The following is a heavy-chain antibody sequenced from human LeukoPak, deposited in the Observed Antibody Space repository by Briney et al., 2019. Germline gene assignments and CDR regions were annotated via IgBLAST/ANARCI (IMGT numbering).Heavy chain of an antibody. D-gene: IGHD6-13*01. Sequence: PGGSLRLSCAASGFTFSSQAMSWVRQAPGKGLEWVSVISGSGGSTYYADSVKGRFTISRDNSKNTLYLQMNSLRAEDTAVYYCAKDSEHLVRRGSFDYWGQGTLVTVSS. CDR2: ISGSGGST. J-gene: IGHJ4*02. V-gene: IGHV3-23*01. CDR1: GFTFSSQA. CDR3: AKDSEHLVRRGSFDY.